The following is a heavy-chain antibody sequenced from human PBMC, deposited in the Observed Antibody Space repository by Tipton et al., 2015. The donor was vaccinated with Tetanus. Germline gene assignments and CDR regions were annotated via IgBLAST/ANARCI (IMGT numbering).Heavy chain of an antibody. CDR3: ARVACSSTSCYSHYFDY. D-gene: IGHD2-2*01. J-gene: IGHJ4*02. Sequence: TLSLTCTVSGGSISPNYWSWIRQPPGKGLEWIGQMSYSGGANYNPYLNSRVTISVDTSKNQFSLRLSSVTAADTAVYYCARVACSSTSCYSHYFDYWGPGSLVTVSS. CDR2: MSYSGGA. CDR1: GGSISPNY. V-gene: IGHV4-59*12.